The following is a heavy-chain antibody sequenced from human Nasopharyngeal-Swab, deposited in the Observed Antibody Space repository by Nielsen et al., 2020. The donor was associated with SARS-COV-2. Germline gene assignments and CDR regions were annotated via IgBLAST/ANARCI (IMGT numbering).Heavy chain of an antibody. J-gene: IGHJ4*02. D-gene: IGHD6-6*01. CDR3: ARIGYASSSLDY. V-gene: IGHV3-7*03. CDR1: GFTFDDYA. Sequence: GGSLRLSCAASGFTFDDYAMHWVRQTPGKGLEWVANINQDGGTRYYADSVKGRFTVSRDNSKNSLFLQTNSLRADDTAVYHCARIGYASSSLDYWGRGTLVTVSS. CDR2: INQDGGTR.